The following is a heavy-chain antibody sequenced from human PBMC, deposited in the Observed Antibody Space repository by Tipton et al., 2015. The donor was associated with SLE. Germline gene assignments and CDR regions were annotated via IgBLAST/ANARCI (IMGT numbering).Heavy chain of an antibody. CDR1: GGSISSGDYY. D-gene: IGHD5-24*01. CDR3: ARDGGSKRPNYNAGMDV. V-gene: IGHV4-31*03. J-gene: IGHJ6*02. CDR2: IYYKGTT. Sequence: TLSLTCTVSGGSISSGDYYWTWIRQHPEKGLEWIGKIYYKGTTYYNPSFESRTTISVDTSNNQFSLKLSSVTAADAAIYYCARDGGSKRPNYNAGMDVWGQGSTVTVSS.